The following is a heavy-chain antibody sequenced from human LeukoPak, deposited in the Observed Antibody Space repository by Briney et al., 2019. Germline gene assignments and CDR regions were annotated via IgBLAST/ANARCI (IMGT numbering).Heavy chain of an antibody. Sequence: PGGSLRLSCAASGFTFSTYAMSWVRRAPGKGLEWVSTVSGSGSSAYYADSVKGRFTISRDNSKNTLYLQMNSLRAEDTAVYYCAKDYSVTVVVLFVYWGQGTLVTVSS. CDR3: AKDYSVTVVVLFVY. J-gene: IGHJ4*02. V-gene: IGHV3-23*01. CDR2: VSGSGSSA. D-gene: IGHD3-22*01. CDR1: GFTFSTYA.